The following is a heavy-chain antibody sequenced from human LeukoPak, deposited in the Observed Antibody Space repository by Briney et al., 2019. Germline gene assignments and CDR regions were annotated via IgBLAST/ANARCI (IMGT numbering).Heavy chain of an antibody. CDR3: ASHLTYYDFWSGYYPTGMDV. D-gene: IGHD3-3*01. J-gene: IGHJ6*03. Sequence: KSGGSLRLSCAASGFTFSSYSMNWVRQAPGKGLEWVSPISSSSYIYYADSVKGRFTISRDNAKNSLYLQMNSLRAEDTAVYYCASHLTYYDFWSGYYPTGMDVWGKGTTVTVSS. CDR2: ISSSSYI. CDR1: GFTFSSYS. V-gene: IGHV3-21*01.